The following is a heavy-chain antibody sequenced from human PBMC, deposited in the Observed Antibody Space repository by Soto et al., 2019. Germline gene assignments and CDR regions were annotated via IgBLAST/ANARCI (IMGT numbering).Heavy chain of an antibody. D-gene: IGHD1-1*01. CDR3: AHRDSTGTNPYLYS. CDR1: GFSFTTTRMG. CDR2: IYWDGGS. V-gene: IGHV2-5*02. Sequence: SGPTLVNPTETLTLTCTFSGFSFTTTRMGVGWTRQPPGKALEWLAIIYWDGGSRYNPLLRRRLTLTEDTSKNQVVLTMTNMDPKATATYYCAHRDSTGTNPYLYSWGQGIPVTV. J-gene: IGHJ4*02.